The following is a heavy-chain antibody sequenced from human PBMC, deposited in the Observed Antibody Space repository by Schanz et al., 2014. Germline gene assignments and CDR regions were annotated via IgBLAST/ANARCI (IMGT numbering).Heavy chain of an antibody. J-gene: IGHJ4*02. CDR1: GFTFSSYA. D-gene: IGHD2-2*01. CDR3: AKDSTRIDIVLVPTAIDY. V-gene: IGHV3-23*01. Sequence: EVQLLESGGGLVQPGGSLRLSCAASGFTFSSYAMSWVRQAPGKGLEWVSALSGSGGSTYYADSVKGRFTISRDNSKNTLYLHMNTLRSEDTAVYDCAKDSTRIDIVLVPTAIDYWGQGTLVTVSS. CDR2: LSGSGGST.